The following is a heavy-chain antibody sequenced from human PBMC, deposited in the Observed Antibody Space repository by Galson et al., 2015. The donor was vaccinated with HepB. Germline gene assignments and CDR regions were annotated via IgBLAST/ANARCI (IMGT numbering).Heavy chain of an antibody. CDR1: GYSFTSYW. V-gene: IGHV5-51*01. J-gene: IGHJ4*02. CDR3: ARSKKGLQSEIGIDY. Sequence: QSGAEVKKPGESLKISCKGSGYSFTSYWIGWVRQMPGKGLEWMGIIYPGDSDTRYSPSFQGQVTISADKSISTAYLQWSSLKASDTAMYYCARSKKGLQSEIGIDYWGQGTLVTVSS. D-gene: IGHD5-24*01. CDR2: IYPGDSDT.